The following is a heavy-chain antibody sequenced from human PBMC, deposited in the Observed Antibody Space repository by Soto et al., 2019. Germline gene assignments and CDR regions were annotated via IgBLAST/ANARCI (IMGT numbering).Heavy chain of an antibody. CDR2: ISGSGGST. CDR1: GFTFSSYA. J-gene: IGHJ4*01. CDR3: VSWVSAHFDY. V-gene: IGHV3-23*01. D-gene: IGHD2-8*01. Sequence: GGSLRLSCAASGFTFSSYAMSWVRQAPGKGLEWVSAISGSGGSTYYADSVKGRFTISRDASRNTVHLHMNSLRAEDTATYFCVSWVSAHFDYWGHGTPVTVSS.